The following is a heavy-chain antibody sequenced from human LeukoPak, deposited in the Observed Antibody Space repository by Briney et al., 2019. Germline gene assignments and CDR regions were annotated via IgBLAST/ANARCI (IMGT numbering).Heavy chain of an antibody. V-gene: IGHV3-21*01. J-gene: IGHJ3*02. D-gene: IGHD1-26*01. CDR3: ARDEWGDAFDI. Sequence: KTGGSLRLSCAAPGFTFSSYSMNWVRQAPGKGLEWVSSISSSSSYIHSADSVRGRFTISRDNAKNSLFLKMNSLRAEDTAVYYCARDEWGDAFDIWGQGTMVTVFS. CDR1: GFTFSSYS. CDR2: ISSSSSYI.